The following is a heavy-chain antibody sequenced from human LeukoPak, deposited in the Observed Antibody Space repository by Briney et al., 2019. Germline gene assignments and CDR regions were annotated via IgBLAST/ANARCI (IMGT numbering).Heavy chain of an antibody. J-gene: IGHJ6*04. V-gene: IGHV1-69*13. D-gene: IGHD7-27*01. Sequence: GASVKVSCKASGGTFSSYAISWVRQAPGQGLEWMGGIVPIFGTANYAQKFQGRVTITADESTSTAYMELSSLRSEDTAVYYCAIGPPYAPGVLDVWGKGTTVTISS. CDR1: GGTFSSYA. CDR3: AIGPPYAPGVLDV. CDR2: IVPIFGTA.